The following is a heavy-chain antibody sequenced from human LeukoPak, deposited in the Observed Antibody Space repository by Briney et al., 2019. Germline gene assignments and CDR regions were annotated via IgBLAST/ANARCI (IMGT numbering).Heavy chain of an antibody. J-gene: IGHJ3*02. Sequence: ASVKVSCKTSGYTFTGYYMHWVRQAPGQGLEWMGWINPDSGGTNYAQKFQGRVTMTRDTSISTAYMELGRLRSDDTAVYYCARVSIGSPGTTVFSSTDAFDIWGQGTMVTVSS. V-gene: IGHV1-2*02. CDR2: INPDSGGT. CDR3: ARVSIGSPGTTVFSSTDAFDI. CDR1: GYTFTGYY. D-gene: IGHD4-11*01.